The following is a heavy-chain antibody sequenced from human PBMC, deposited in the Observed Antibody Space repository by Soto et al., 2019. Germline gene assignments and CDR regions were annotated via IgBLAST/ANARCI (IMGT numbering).Heavy chain of an antibody. CDR3: ARAIRGFSYVVDY. V-gene: IGHV3-48*02. CDR2: ISGSGATK. J-gene: IGHJ4*02. Sequence: GRSLRLSCAATGFTFSSHSINWVRQAPGKGLEWVSYISGSGATKYYADSVKGRFTISRDNARNSLYLQMSSLSDEDTAVYYCARAIRGFSYVVDYWGQGTLVTVSS. D-gene: IGHD5-18*01. CDR1: GFTFSSHS.